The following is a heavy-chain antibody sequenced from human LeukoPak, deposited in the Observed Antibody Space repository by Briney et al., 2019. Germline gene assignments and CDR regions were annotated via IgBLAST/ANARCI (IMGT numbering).Heavy chain of an antibody. D-gene: IGHD3-16*01. Sequence: SVKVSCKASGGTFSSYAISWVRQAPGQGLEWMGGIIPIFGTANYAQKFQGRVTITADESTSTAYMELSSLRSEDTAVYYCARDETFGGSFNNWFDPWGQGTLVTVSS. V-gene: IGHV1-69*01. J-gene: IGHJ5*02. CDR1: GGTFSSYA. CDR2: IIPIFGTA. CDR3: ARDETFGGSFNNWFDP.